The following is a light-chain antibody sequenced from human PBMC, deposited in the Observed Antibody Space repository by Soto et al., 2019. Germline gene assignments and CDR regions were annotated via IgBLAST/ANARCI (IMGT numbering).Light chain of an antibody. CDR3: SSYTSSSLYV. CDR1: SSDVGGYDY. J-gene: IGLJ1*01. Sequence: QSALTQPASVSGSPGQSITICCTGASSDVGGYDYVSWYQHHPGKAPKLMIYDVSNRPSGVSNRFSGSKSGNTASLTISGLQAEDEADYYCSSYTSSSLYVFGTGTKITVL. CDR2: DVS. V-gene: IGLV2-14*03.